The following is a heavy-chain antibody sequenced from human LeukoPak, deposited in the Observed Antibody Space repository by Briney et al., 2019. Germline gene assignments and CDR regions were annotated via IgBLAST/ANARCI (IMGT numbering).Heavy chain of an antibody. Sequence: GGSLRLSCAASGFTFSSYSMNWVRQAPGKGLEWVSSISSSSSYIYYADSVKGRFTISRDNAKNSLYLQMNSLRAEDTAVYYCAREDIVATIGFDYWGQGTLVTVSS. D-gene: IGHD5-12*01. CDR1: GFTFSSYS. V-gene: IGHV3-21*01. CDR2: ISSSSSYI. J-gene: IGHJ4*02. CDR3: AREDIVATIGFDY.